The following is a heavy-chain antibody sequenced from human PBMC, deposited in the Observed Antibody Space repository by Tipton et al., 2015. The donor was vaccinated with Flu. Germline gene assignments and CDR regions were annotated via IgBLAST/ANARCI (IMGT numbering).Heavy chain of an antibody. CDR1: GGFITSGSYY. D-gene: IGHD3-22*01. CDR2: IYYSGIT. Sequence: LRLSCTVSGGFITSGSYYWSWIRQSAGKGLEWIGRIYYSGITNYNPSLKSRVTISVDTSKNQFSLRLSSVTAADTAVYYCARVGGDYRDTSGFIPWFDLWGQGTLVTVSS. J-gene: IGHJ5*02. V-gene: IGHV4-61*10. CDR3: ARVGGDYRDTSGFIPWFDL.